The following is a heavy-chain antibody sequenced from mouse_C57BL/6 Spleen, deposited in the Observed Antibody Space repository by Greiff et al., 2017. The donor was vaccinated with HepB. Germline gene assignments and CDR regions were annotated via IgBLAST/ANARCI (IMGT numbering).Heavy chain of an antibody. Sequence: VKLVESGAELVKPGASVKLSCKASGYTFTEYTIHWVKQRSGQGLEWIGWFYPGSGSIKYNEKFKDKATLTADKSSSTVYMELSRLTSEDSAVYFCARHEENDGYYYYFDYWGQGTTLTVSS. CDR2: FYPGSGSI. D-gene: IGHD2-3*01. CDR1: GYTFTEYT. CDR3: ARHEENDGYYYYFDY. J-gene: IGHJ2*01. V-gene: IGHV1-62-2*01.